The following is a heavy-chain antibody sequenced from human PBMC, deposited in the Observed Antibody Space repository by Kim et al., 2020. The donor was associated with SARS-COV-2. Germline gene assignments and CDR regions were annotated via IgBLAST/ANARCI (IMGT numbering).Heavy chain of an antibody. CDR1: GFTFSSYA. Sequence: GGSLRLSCSASGFTFSSYAMHWVRQAPGKGLEYVSAISSNGGSTYYADSVKGRFTISRDNSKNTLYLQMSSLRAEDTAVYYCVKDRGVDRSGDGYNFDYWGQGTLVTVSS. CDR2: ISSNGGST. D-gene: IGHD3-10*01. J-gene: IGHJ4*02. V-gene: IGHV3-64D*09. CDR3: VKDRGVDRSGDGYNFDY.